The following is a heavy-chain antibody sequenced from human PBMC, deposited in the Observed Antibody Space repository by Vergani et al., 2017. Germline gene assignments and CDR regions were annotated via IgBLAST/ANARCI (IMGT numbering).Heavy chain of an antibody. CDR1: GFTFSSYA. CDR3: AKDGRENSDYGYFDY. V-gene: IGHV3-30-3*01. CDR2: ISYDGSNK. D-gene: IGHD4-17*01. Sequence: QVQLVESGGGVVQPGRSLRLSCAASGFTFSSYAMHWVRQAPGKGLEWVAVISYDGSNKYYADSVKGRFTISRDNSKNTLYLQMNSLRADDTAVYYCAKDGRENSDYGYFDYWGQGTLVTVSS. J-gene: IGHJ4*02.